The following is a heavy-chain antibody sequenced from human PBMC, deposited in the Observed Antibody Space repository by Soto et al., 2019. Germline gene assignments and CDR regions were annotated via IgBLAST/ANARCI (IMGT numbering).Heavy chain of an antibody. CDR3: ARDSGIAAAGSPGYFQH. J-gene: IGHJ1*01. D-gene: IGHD6-13*01. V-gene: IGHV4-4*02. CDR2: IYHSGST. Sequence: PSETLSLTCAVSSGSIDNVYWWSWVRQPPGKGLEWIGEIYHSGSTNYNPSLKSRVTISVDKSKNQFSLKLSSVTAADTAVYYCARDSGIAAAGSPGYFQHWGQGTLVTVSS. CDR1: SGSIDNVYW.